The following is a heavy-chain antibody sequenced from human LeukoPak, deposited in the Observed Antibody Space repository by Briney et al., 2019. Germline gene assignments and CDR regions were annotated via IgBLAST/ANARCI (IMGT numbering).Heavy chain of an antibody. CDR1: GGSISSHY. CDR3: ARYSGSYYPCFDY. D-gene: IGHD1-26*01. Sequence: PSETLSLTCTVSGGSISSHYWSWIRQPPGKGLEWIGYIYYSGSTNYNPSLKGRVTISVDTSKNQFSLKLSSVTAADTAVYYCARYSGSYYPCFDYWGQGTLVTVSS. J-gene: IGHJ4*02. CDR2: IYYSGST. V-gene: IGHV4-59*11.